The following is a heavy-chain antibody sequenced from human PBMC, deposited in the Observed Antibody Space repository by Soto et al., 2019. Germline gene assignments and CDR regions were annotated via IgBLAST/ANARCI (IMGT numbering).Heavy chain of an antibody. CDR2: IYYSGET. J-gene: IGHJ6*02. CDR1: GDSISRYD. Sequence: QVQLQESGPGLVKPSETLSLTCTVSGDSISRYDWSWIRVSPGKGLEWIGYIYYSGETNYNPSVKSRVTISVDRTKNQFSLKLSSVTAADTAVYYCARDQGGEFLKGSGMDVWGQGTTVTVSS. D-gene: IGHD3-10*01. V-gene: IGHV4-59*01. CDR3: ARDQGGEFLKGSGMDV.